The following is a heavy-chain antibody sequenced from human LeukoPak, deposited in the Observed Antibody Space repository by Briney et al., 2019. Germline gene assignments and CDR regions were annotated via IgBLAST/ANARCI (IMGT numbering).Heavy chain of an antibody. CDR1: GGSITSSAW. V-gene: IGHV4/OR15-8*02. D-gene: IGHD3-16*01. Sequence: SGTLSLTCVVSGGSITSSAWWSWVRQSPGKGLEWIGEIHHNGNTNYNPSLKSRVTISIDKAKNQFSLQLSSVTAADTAVYYCATTAYPYVWGSYWGQGTLVTVSS. CDR2: IHHNGNT. CDR3: ATTAYPYVWGSY. J-gene: IGHJ4*02.